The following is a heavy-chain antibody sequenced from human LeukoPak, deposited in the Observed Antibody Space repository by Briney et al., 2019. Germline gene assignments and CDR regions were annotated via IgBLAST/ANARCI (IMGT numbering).Heavy chain of an antibody. V-gene: IGHV3-30*03. CDR1: GFIFSSYG. J-gene: IGHJ3*02. D-gene: IGHD2-15*01. CDR3: ARVGYGPYDAFDI. Sequence: PGGSLRLSCAASGFIFSSYGMHWVRQAPGKGLEWVAFISYDGRNKYYADSVKGRFTISRDNSKNTLYLQMISLRTEDTAVYYCARVGYGPYDAFDIWGQGTMVTVSS. CDR2: ISYDGRNK.